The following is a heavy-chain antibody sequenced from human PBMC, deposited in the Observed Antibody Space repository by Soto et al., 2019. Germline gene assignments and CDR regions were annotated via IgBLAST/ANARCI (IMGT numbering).Heavy chain of an antibody. D-gene: IGHD1-26*01. Sequence: EVQLVESGGTLVQPGGSLRLSCAASGFTFRSYCMSWVRQTQEKGLEWMANIKEDGSEKYYVDSVKGRFTISRDNAKNSLYQQMNSLKAADTAVYYFTRGGGRDNNEHYWGQGTLVIVSS. V-gene: IGHV3-7*01. CDR1: GFTFRSYC. CDR2: IKEDGSEK. J-gene: IGHJ4*02. CDR3: TRGGGRDNNEHY.